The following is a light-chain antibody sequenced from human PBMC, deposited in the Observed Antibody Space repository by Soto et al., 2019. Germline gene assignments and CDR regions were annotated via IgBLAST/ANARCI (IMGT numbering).Light chain of an antibody. CDR3: LHHNSYPRT. CDR1: QDIRND. CDR2: VAS. Sequence: DIQITQSPSSLSASVGDRVTITCRASQDIRNDLGWNQQKPGKAPKRLIYVASSLQSGVPSRFSGSGSGTEFTLIISSLQAEDFATYYCLHHNSYPRTFGQGTKVEIK. V-gene: IGKV1-17*01. J-gene: IGKJ1*01.